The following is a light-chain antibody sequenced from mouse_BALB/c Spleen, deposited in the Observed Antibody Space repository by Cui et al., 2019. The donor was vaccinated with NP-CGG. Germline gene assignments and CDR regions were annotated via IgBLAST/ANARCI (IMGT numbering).Light chain of an antibody. Sequence: QAVVTQESALTTSPGETVTLTCRSSTGTVTTSNYANWVQEKPDHLFTGLIGGTNNRAPGVPARFSGSLIGDKAALTITGAQTEDEARYFCARWFSNHWVFGGGTKLTVL. CDR2: GTN. J-gene: IGLJ1*01. CDR1: TGTVTTSNY. CDR3: ARWFSNHWV. V-gene: IGLV1*01.